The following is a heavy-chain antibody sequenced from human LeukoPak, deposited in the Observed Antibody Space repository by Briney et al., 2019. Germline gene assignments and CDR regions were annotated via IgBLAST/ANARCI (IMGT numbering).Heavy chain of an antibody. CDR3: SKALYSSTWYAAY. D-gene: IGHD6-13*01. CDR2: ITGDGGST. J-gene: IGHJ4*02. Sequence: GGSLTLSCAASGFTFDDYDMHWVRQVPGKGLEWVSLITGDGGSTYYADSVKGRFTISRDNSKDSLYLQMNSLRAEDTAFYYCSKALYSSTWYAAYWGQGTLVTVSS. CDR1: GFTFDDYD. V-gene: IGHV3-43*02.